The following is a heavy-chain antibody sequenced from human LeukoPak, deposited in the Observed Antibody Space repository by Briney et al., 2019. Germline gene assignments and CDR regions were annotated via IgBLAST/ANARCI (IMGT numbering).Heavy chain of an antibody. Sequence: PGGSLRLSCAASGFTFSSFSMNWVRQAPGKGLEWVSYISSSSSTIEYADSVKGRFTISRDNAKNSLYLQMNSLRAEDTAMYYCARRFDYWGQGTLVTVSS. CDR3: ARRFDY. CDR2: ISSSSSTI. CDR1: GFTFSSFS. V-gene: IGHV3-48*04. J-gene: IGHJ4*02.